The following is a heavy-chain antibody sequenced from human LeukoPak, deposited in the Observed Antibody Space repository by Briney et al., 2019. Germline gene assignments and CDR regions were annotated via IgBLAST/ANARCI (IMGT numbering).Heavy chain of an antibody. V-gene: IGHV3-66*02. D-gene: IGHD2-15*01. Sequence: GGSLRLSCAASGFTVSSTYMTWVRQAPGKGLEWVSLIYSGGTTYHADSVKGRFTISRDNSKNTLYLQMNSLRVEDTAVYYCARAPPGYCSGGSCYPFDYWGQGTLVTVSS. J-gene: IGHJ4*02. CDR1: GFTVSSTY. CDR3: ARAPPGYCSGGSCYPFDY. CDR2: IYSGGTT.